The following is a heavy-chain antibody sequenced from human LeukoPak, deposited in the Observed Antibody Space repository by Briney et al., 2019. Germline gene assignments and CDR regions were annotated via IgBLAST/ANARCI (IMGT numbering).Heavy chain of an antibody. Sequence: PGGSLRLSCAASGFTFSSYAMNWVRQAPGKGLEWVSAISGSGGSTYYADSVKGRFTISRDNSKNTLYLQMNSLRAEDTAVYHCAQVGTRWGYFFDYWGQGTLVTVSS. CDR1: GFTFSSYA. CDR3: AQVGTRWGYFFDY. J-gene: IGHJ4*02. V-gene: IGHV3-23*01. D-gene: IGHD2-8*01. CDR2: ISGSGGST.